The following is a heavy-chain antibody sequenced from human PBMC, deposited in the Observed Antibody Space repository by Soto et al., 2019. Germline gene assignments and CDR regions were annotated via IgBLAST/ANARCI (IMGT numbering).Heavy chain of an antibody. CDR3: ARYRREAVAGYTLDN. CDR2: VYNSGST. J-gene: IGHJ4*02. D-gene: IGHD6-13*01. CDR1: GGSISSNY. Sequence: SETLSLTCTVSGGSISSNYWTWIRQPPGKGLERIGYVYNSGSTNYNPSLKSRVTISEDTSKSQFSLKVNSMTAADTAVYYCARYRREAVAGYTLDNWGQGILVTVSS. V-gene: IGHV4-59*01.